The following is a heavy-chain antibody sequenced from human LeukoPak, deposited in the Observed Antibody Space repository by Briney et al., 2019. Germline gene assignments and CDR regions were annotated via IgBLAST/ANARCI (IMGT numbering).Heavy chain of an antibody. J-gene: IGHJ4*02. Sequence: ASVKVSCKTSGYTFTDFGVSWVRQAPGQGLEWMGWISAYNGNTNYVQKFRGRVTMTTDISTSTAYMELRSLRSDDTAVYYCARDRRIAVAGTSEVGYWGQGTLVTVSS. CDR1: GYTFTDFG. D-gene: IGHD6-19*01. CDR3: ARDRRIAVAGTSEVGY. V-gene: IGHV1-18*01. CDR2: ISAYNGNT.